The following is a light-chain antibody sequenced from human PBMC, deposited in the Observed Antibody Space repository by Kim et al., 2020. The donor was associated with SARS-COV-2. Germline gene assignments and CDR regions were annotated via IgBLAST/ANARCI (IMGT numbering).Light chain of an antibody. CDR3: QQYNNWPPIT. J-gene: IGKJ5*01. CDR2: GAS. CDR1: QSVSSN. V-gene: IGKV3-15*01. Sequence: SPGERVTHSCRASQSVSSNLAWYQQKPGQAPRLLIYGASTRATGIPARFSGSGSGTKFTLTISSLQSEDFAVYYCQQYNNWPPITFGQGTRLEIK.